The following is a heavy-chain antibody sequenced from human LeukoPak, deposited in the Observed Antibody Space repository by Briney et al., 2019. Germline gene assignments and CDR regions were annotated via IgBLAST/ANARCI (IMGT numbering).Heavy chain of an antibody. CDR3: VRQPSTWSHYDY. D-gene: IGHD6-13*01. Sequence: GGSLRLSCAASGFTFSNYWMHWVRQAPGKGPVWVSIINTDGSSTYYADSVKGRFTISRDNAKNTLYLQMNSLRAEDTAVYYCVRQPSTWSHYDYWGQGTLVTVSS. CDR2: INTDGSST. J-gene: IGHJ4*02. V-gene: IGHV3-74*01. CDR1: GFTFSNYW.